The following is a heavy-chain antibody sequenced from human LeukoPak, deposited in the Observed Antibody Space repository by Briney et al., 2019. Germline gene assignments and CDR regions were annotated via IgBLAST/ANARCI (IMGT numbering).Heavy chain of an antibody. CDR1: GYTFTGYY. Sequence: ASVKVSCKASGYTFTGYYMHWVRQAPGQGLEWMGWINPNSGGTNYAQKFQGRVTMTRDTSISTAYMELSRLRSDDTAVYYCAGDTDDSSGYPNYWGQGTLVTVSS. J-gene: IGHJ4*02. CDR2: INPNSGGT. CDR3: AGDTDDSSGYPNY. V-gene: IGHV1-2*02. D-gene: IGHD3-22*01.